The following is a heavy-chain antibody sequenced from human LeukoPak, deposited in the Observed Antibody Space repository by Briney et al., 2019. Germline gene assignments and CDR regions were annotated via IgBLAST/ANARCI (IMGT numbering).Heavy chain of an antibody. CDR3: ARDPVEWELLLDY. Sequence: GGSLRLSCAASGFTFSSYWMGWVRQAPGKRLEWVANMNIDGSEKYYADSAKGRFTISRDNARNSVYLQMNSLRVEDTAVYYCARDPVEWELLLDYWGQGTLVTVS. J-gene: IGHJ4*02. CDR1: GFTFSSYW. CDR2: MNIDGSEK. V-gene: IGHV3-7*01. D-gene: IGHD1-26*01.